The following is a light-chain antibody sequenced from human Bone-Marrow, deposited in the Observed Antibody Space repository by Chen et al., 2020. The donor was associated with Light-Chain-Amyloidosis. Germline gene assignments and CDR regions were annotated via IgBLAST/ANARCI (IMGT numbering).Light chain of an antibody. CDR3: SSFTSSSSYV. CDR2: AVS. Sequence: QPALTQPASVSGSLGQSITISCTGTRGAVGTYNYVSWYQQHPGKAPKVMIYAVSTRPSGVSNRFSGSKSGNTASLTISGLQAEDEADYYCSSFTSSSSYVFGPGTKVTVL. J-gene: IGLJ1*01. V-gene: IGLV2-14*01. CDR1: RGAVGTYNY.